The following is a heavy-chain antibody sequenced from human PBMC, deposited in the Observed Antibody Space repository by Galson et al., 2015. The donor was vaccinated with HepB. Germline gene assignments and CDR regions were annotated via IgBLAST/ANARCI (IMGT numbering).Heavy chain of an antibody. D-gene: IGHD3-10*01. CDR2: IYSGGST. CDR1: GFTVSSNY. CDR3: ARDRFGEKDFDY. Sequence: SLRLSCAASGFTVSSNYMSWVRQAPGKGLEWVSVIYSGGSTYYADSVKGRFTISRDNSKNTLYLQMNSLRAEDTAVYYCARDRFGEKDFDYWGQGTLVTVSS. V-gene: IGHV3-66*02. J-gene: IGHJ4*02.